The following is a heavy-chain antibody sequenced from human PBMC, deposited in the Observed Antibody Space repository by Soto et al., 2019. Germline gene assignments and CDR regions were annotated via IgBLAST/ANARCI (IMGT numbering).Heavy chain of an antibody. D-gene: IGHD5-12*01. Sequence: QVQLVESGGGVVQPGRSLRLSCSASGFTFSSYGMHWVRQAPGKGLEWVAVISYDGSNKYYADSVKGRFTISGDNSKNTLDQQVHSLRAEDTAVYYCAKADVRYSDPYFGYWGQGTLVTVSS. CDR2: ISYDGSNK. J-gene: IGHJ4*02. CDR3: AKADVRYSDPYFGY. V-gene: IGHV3-30*18. CDR1: GFTFSSYG.